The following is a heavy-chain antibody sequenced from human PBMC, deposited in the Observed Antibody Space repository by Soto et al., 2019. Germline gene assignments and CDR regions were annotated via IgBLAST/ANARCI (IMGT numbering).Heavy chain of an antibody. CDR2: IYYSGST. J-gene: IGHJ4*02. CDR3: AIGGTAAGIWYFEY. D-gene: IGHD6-13*01. V-gene: IGHV4-59*12. CDR1: GGSISSYY. Sequence: SVTLSLTCTVSGGSISSYYWSWIRQPPGKGLEWIGYIYYSGSTNYADSVKGRFTISRDNAKNTLYLQMNSLRPEDTAVYYCAIGGTAAGIWYFEYWGLGSLVTVSS.